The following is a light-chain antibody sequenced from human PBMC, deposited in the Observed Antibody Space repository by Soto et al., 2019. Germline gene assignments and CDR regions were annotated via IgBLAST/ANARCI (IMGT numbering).Light chain of an antibody. CDR3: QQRSNWPPIT. Sequence: EIVLTQSPGTLSLSPGERATLSCRASQSISSPYLAWYQQKPGQAPRLLIYDASNRATGIPARFSGSGSGTDFTLTISSLEPEDFAVYYCQQRSNWPPITFGQGTRLEIK. J-gene: IGKJ5*01. CDR1: QSISSPY. CDR2: DAS. V-gene: IGKV3-11*01.